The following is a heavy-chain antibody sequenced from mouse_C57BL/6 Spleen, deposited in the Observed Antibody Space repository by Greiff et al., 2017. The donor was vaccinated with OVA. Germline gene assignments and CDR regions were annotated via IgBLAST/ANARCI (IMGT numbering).Heavy chain of an antibody. CDR1: GFTFNTYA. D-gene: IGHD1-1*01. V-gene: IGHV10-3*01. J-gene: IGHJ4*01. Sequence: EVQGVESGGGLVQPKGSLKLSCAASGFTFNTYAMHWVRQAPGKGLEWVARIRSKRSNYATYYADSVKDRFTISRDDSQSMLYLQMNNLKTEDTAMYYCVRENYGSSYRGAMDYWGQGTSVTVSS. CDR3: VRENYGSSYRGAMDY. CDR2: IRSKRSNYAT.